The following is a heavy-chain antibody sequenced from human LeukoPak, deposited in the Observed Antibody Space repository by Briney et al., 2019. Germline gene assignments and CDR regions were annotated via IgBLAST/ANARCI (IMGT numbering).Heavy chain of an antibody. CDR3: AKGGYSTWFDP. Sequence: GGSLRLSCAASGFMFSSYSMTWVRQAPGKGLEWVSNIRSNGRDTYYADSVKGRFTISRDNSKNTLYLEMNSLRAEDTAVYYCAKGGYSTWFDPWGQVTLVTVSS. J-gene: IGHJ5*02. CDR1: GFMFSSYS. V-gene: IGHV3-23*01. CDR2: IRSNGRDT. D-gene: IGHD5-12*01.